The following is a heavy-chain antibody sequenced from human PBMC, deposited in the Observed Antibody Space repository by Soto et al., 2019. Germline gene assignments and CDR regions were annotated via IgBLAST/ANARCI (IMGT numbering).Heavy chain of an antibody. CDR2: IYHSGDT. D-gene: IGHD3-10*01. J-gene: IGHJ4*02. V-gene: IGHV4-30-2*01. Sequence: SATLSLTCGVFGASISSGGYSWSWIRQPPGNGLEWIGYIYHSGDTFYNPSLRGRVTISVDRSKNQFSLNLQSVTAADTAVYYGARYLLRGVIDYWGQGSLVTVSS. CDR3: ARYLLRGVIDY. CDR1: GASISSGGYS.